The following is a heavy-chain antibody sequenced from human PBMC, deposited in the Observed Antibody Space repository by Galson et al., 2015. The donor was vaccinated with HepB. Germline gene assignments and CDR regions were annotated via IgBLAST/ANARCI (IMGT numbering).Heavy chain of an antibody. CDR1: GFTFSSYA. D-gene: IGHD5-18*01. CDR2: ISYDGSNK. Sequence: SLRLSCAASGFTFSSYAMHWVRQAPGKGLEWVAVISYDGSNKYYADPVKGRFTISRDNSKNTLYLQMNSLRAEDTAVYYCASGVGYSYVDYWGQGTLVTVSS. J-gene: IGHJ4*02. V-gene: IGHV3-30*14. CDR3: ASGVGYSYVDY.